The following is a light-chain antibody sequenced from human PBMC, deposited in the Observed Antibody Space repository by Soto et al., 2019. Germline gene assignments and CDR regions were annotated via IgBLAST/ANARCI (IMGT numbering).Light chain of an antibody. Sequence: EIVLTQSPATLSLSPGERATLSCRANQSVTSYLAWYQQKRGQAPRLLIYDVSNRATGFPARFSGSGSGTDFTLTISSLEPEDFAVYHCQQRSSWPITFGQGTRLEIK. CDR3: QQRSSWPIT. V-gene: IGKV3-11*01. CDR2: DVS. J-gene: IGKJ5*01. CDR1: QSVTSY.